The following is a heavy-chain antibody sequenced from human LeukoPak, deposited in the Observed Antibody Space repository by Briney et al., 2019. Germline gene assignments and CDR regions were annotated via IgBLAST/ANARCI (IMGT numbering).Heavy chain of an antibody. Sequence: GGSLRLSCAASGFTFSNYEMHWVRQAPGKGLEWVSYISSSGSDIYYADSVKGRFTISRDNSINTLYLQMNSLRAEDTAVYYCTRTFYLDSSSYFYFWGLGTLVTVSS. V-gene: IGHV3-48*03. CDR2: ISSSGSDI. CDR3: TRTFYLDSSSYFYF. CDR1: GFTFSNYE. J-gene: IGHJ4*02. D-gene: IGHD3-22*01.